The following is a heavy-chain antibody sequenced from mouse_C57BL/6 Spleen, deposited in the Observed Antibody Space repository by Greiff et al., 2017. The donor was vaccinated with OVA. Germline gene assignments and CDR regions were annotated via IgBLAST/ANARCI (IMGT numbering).Heavy chain of an antibody. CDR1: GYSFTDYN. V-gene: IGHV1-39*01. J-gene: IGHJ3*01. D-gene: IGHD2-3*01. CDR2: LNPNYGTT. Sequence: VQLQQSGPELVKPGASVKLSCTASGYSFTDYNLNWVKQSNGKSLEWIGVLNPNYGTTSYNQKFKGKATLTVDQSSSTAYMQLNSLTSENSAGYYCARGDDGYYGAAYWGQGTLVTVSA. CDR3: ARGDDGYYGAAY.